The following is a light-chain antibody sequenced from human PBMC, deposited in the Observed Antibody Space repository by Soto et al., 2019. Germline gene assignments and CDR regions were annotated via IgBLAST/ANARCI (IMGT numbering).Light chain of an antibody. CDR1: SSDVGSYNL. J-gene: IGLJ2*01. CDR3: CSYAGSSTVE. V-gene: IGLV2-23*01. CDR2: EGS. Sequence: QSALTQPASVSGSPGQSITISCTGTSSDVGSYNLVSWYQQHPGKAPKLMIYEGSRRPSGVSIRFSGSKSGNTASLTISGLQAEDQADYYCCSYAGSSTVEFGGGTKLTVL.